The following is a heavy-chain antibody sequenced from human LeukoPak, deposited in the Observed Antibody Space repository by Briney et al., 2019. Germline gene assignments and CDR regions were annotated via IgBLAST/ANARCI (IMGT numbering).Heavy chain of an antibody. CDR3: ARGYYFDY. CDR2: ISSSGSII. CDR1: GFTFSNYK. V-gene: IGHV3-48*03. Sequence: TGGSLRLSCAASGFTFSNYKMNWVRQAPGKGLEWVSYISSSGSIIYYSDSVKGRFTISRDNAKNSLYLQMNSLRAEDTAVYYCARGYYFDYWGQGTLVTVSS. J-gene: IGHJ4*02.